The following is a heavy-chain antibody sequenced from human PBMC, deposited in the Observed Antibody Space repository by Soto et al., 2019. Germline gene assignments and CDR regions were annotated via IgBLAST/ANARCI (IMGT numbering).Heavy chain of an antibody. Sequence: GGSLRLSCAASGFTFSSYWMHWVRQAPGKGLVWVSRINSDGSSTSYADSVKGRFTISRDNAKNTLYLQMNSLRAEDTAVYYCARLLRIAAATDYFDDWGQGTLVTVSS. V-gene: IGHV3-74*01. J-gene: IGHJ4*02. CDR3: ARLLRIAAATDYFDD. CDR2: INSDGSST. D-gene: IGHD6-13*01. CDR1: GFTFSSYW.